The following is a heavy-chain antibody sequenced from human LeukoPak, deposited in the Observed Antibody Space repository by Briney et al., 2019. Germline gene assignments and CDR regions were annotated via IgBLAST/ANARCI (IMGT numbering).Heavy chain of an antibody. D-gene: IGHD6-19*01. Sequence: SETLSLTCAVYGGSFSGYYWSWIRQPPGKGLEWIGEINHSGSTNYNPSLKSRVTISVDTSKNHFSLKLTSVTAADTAVYYCARGRRISVAGLFDYWGQGTLVTVSS. CDR1: GGSFSGYY. V-gene: IGHV4-34*01. J-gene: IGHJ4*02. CDR3: ARGRRISVAGLFDY. CDR2: INHSGST.